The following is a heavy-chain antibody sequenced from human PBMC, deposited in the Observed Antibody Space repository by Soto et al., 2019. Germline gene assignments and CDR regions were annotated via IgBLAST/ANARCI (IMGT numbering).Heavy chain of an antibody. CDR2: IIPIFGTA. Sequence: QVQLVQSGAEVKKPGSSVNVSCKASGGTFSSYAISWVRQAPGQGLEWMGGIIPIFGTANYAQKFQGRVTITADKSTSTAYMELSSLRSEDTAVYYCARDEFRGSIAAAGYYYYGMDVWGQGTTVTVSS. V-gene: IGHV1-69*06. CDR3: ARDEFRGSIAAAGYYYYGMDV. J-gene: IGHJ6*02. CDR1: GGTFSSYA. D-gene: IGHD6-13*01.